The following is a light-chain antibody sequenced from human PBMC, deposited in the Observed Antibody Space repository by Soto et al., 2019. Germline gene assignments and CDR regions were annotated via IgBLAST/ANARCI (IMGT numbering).Light chain of an antibody. V-gene: IGLV2-14*01. CDR1: SSDIGGFDF. Sequence: QSALTQPASVSGSPGQSITISCTGTSSDIGGFDFVSWYQQHPGKAPKVMIYQVSYRPSGVSNRFSGSKSGNTASLTISGLQAEDEADYYCSSYTSSATRVFGGGTKVTVL. CDR3: SSYTSSATRV. CDR2: QVS. J-gene: IGLJ2*01.